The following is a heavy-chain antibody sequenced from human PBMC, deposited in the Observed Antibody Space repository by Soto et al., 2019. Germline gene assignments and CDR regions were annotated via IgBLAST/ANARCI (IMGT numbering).Heavy chain of an antibody. J-gene: IGHJ6*02. Sequence: GGSLRLSCSASGFTFSSYAMHWVRQAPGKGLEYVSAISSNGGSTYYADSVRGRFTISRDNSKNTLYLQMDSLRAEDTAVYHCAKDREQLWLVPYYAMDVWGQGTTVTVSS. V-gene: IGHV3-64*04. CDR2: ISSNGGST. D-gene: IGHD5-18*01. CDR3: AKDREQLWLVPYYAMDV. CDR1: GFTFSSYA.